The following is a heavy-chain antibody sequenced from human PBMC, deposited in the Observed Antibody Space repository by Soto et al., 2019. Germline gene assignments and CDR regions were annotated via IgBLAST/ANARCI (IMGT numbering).Heavy chain of an antibody. J-gene: IGHJ6*02. D-gene: IGHD3-22*01. CDR3: ARVGGYYYVGAYYYYGTDV. CDR1: VCSVSDYY. CDR2: IYYIGIT. V-gene: IGHV4-59*02. Sequence: SETLSRTCTVSVCSVSDYYWTWIRQPPGKGLEWIGYIYYIGITNYNPSLKSRVTISVDTSKNQFSLKLTSVTAADTAVYYCARVGGYYYVGAYYYYGTDVWGQGTTVTVSS.